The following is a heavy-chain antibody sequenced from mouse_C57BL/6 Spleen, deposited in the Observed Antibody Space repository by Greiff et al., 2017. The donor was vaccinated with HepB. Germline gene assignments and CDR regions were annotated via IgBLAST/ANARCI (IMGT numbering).Heavy chain of an antibody. J-gene: IGHJ2*01. D-gene: IGHD2-1*01. CDR1: GYAFSSSW. CDR2: IYPGDGDT. Sequence: VQLQQSGPELVKPGASVKISCKASGYAFSSSWMNWVKQRPGKGLDWIGRIYPGDGDTNYNGKFKGKATLTADKSSSTAYMQLSSLTSEDSAVYFCAIYSRGYFDYWGQGTTLTVSS. V-gene: IGHV1-82*01. CDR3: AIYSRGYFDY.